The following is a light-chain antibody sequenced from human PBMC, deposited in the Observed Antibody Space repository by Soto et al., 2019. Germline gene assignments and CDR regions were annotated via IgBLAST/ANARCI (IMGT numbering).Light chain of an antibody. CDR1: SSDVGTFNL. J-gene: IGLJ3*02. V-gene: IGLV2-23*02. Sequence: QSVLAQPASVSGSPGQSITFSCTGSSSDVGTFNLVSWYQQHPGKAPKLIIYEVDKRPSGVSIRFSGSKSGNTASLTISGLQAEDEADYYCCSYATNRWVFGGGTKLTVL. CDR2: EVD. CDR3: CSYATNRWV.